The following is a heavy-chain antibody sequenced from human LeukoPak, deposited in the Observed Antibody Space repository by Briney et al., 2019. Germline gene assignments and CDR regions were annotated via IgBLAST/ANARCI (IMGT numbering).Heavy chain of an antibody. CDR1: VLTLRSHG. CDR3: ARDRGGTGTSFDY. V-gene: IGHV3-48*02. D-gene: IGHD1-1*01. Sequence: PGGCLRLSCAAAVLTLRSHGMNWVRQAPWKGLEWVSYISSISSSVYYADSVKGRFTMSRDEAKNSLFLQMDSLRDEDTAVYYCARDRGGTGTSFDYWGQGTLVTVSS. J-gene: IGHJ4*02. CDR2: ISSISSSV.